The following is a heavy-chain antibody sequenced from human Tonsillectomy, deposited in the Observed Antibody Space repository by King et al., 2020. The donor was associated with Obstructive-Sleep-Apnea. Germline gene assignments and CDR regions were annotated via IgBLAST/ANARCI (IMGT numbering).Heavy chain of an antibody. J-gene: IGHJ4*02. Sequence: VQLVESGGGLVQPGRSLRLSCAASGFTFDDYAIHWVRQAPGKGLEWVSGISANSANIGYADSVKGRFTISRDNAKNSLYLQMNSLRPEDTALYYCAKARAEVAGTDYFDYWGQGTLVTVSS. CDR1: GFTFDDYA. CDR2: ISANSANI. CDR3: AKARAEVAGTDYFDY. D-gene: IGHD6-19*01. V-gene: IGHV3-9*01.